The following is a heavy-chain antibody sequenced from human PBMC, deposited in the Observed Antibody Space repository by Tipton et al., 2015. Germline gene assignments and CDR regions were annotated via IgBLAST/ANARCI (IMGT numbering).Heavy chain of an antibody. CDR1: GGSISSYY. V-gene: IGHV4-59*01. J-gene: IGHJ5*01. Sequence: TLSLTCTVSGGSISSYYWSWFRQPPGKGLEWIGYIHYSGSTNYNPSLKSRVTISVDTSKNQFSLKLTSVTAADTAVYFCARGTPISAGYNWFDSWGQGTLVTVSS. CDR3: ARGTPISAGYNWFDS. CDR2: IHYSGST. D-gene: IGHD6-13*01.